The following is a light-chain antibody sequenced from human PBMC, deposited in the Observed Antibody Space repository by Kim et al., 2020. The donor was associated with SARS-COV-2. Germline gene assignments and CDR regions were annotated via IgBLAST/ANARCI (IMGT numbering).Light chain of an antibody. CDR2: GAS. V-gene: IGKV3-15*01. CDR3: QQYNSWPRT. Sequence: ILMTQSPGTLSVSPGESATLSCRASQSVSSNLAWYQHKPGQAPRVLIYGASTRATGIPARFSGSGSGTEFTLTISSLQSEDFAVYYCQQYNSWPRTFGQGTKVEIK. J-gene: IGKJ1*01. CDR1: QSVSSN.